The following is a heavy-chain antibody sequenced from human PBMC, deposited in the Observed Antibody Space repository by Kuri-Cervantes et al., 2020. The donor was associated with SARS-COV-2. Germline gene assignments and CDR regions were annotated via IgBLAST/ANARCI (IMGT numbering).Heavy chain of an antibody. V-gene: IGHV1-69*13. CDR3: ARDHFIAAERYFDY. CDR1: GGTFSSFL. J-gene: IGHJ4*02. CDR2: IIPIFGAA. D-gene: IGHD6-6*01. Sequence: SVKVSCKAIGGTFSSFLFSGVRQAPGQGLEWVGGIIPIFGAANFAQKFQGRVTITADEATSTAYMELSSLRSEDTAVYYCARDHFIAAERYFDYWGQGTLVTVSS.